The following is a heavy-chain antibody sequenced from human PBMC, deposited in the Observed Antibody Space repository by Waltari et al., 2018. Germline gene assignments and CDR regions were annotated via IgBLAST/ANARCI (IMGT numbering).Heavy chain of an antibody. J-gene: IGHJ4*01. CDR3: ARETDNVGVAGPLGY. CDR2: ISYDGNNK. CDR1: GFTFSGFA. V-gene: IGHV3-30*04. D-gene: IGHD6-19*01. Sequence: QVHLVDSGGGVVQPGRSLRLSCAASGFTFSGFAMHWVRQAPGKGLEWVALISYDGNNKFYADSVKGRFTLSRDNSKNTLDLQMNSLRVEDTAVYYCARETDNVGVAGPLGYWGHGTLVTVSS.